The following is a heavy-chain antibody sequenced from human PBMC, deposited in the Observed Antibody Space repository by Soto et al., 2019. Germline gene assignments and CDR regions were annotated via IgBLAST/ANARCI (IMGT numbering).Heavy chain of an antibody. J-gene: IGHJ3*02. D-gene: IGHD2-2*01. V-gene: IGHV3-21*01. CDR1: GFTFGDYI. CDR3: ASPRDYCVSNTNCFIAFDI. CDR2: ISHSGTYI. Sequence: AQLVESGGSLVKPGASLRLSCAASGFTFGDYIMNWVRQAPGRGLEWVASISHSGTYIFYADSVKGRFTISRDNAKDSLFLQMNSLRVEDTAIYYCASPRDYCVSNTNCFIAFDIWGQGTGVTSLQ.